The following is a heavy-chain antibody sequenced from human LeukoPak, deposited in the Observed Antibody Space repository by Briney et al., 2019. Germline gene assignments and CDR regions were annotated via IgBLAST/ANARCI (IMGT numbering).Heavy chain of an antibody. Sequence: GGSLRLSCAASGFIFTNYAMHWVRQAPGKGLEWVAVISYDGSNKYYADSVKGRFIISRDNSKNTLYLQMNSLRAEDTAVYYCAKDQVGDYDPYYYGMGVWGQGTTVTVSS. D-gene: IGHD4-17*01. CDR3: AKDQVGDYDPYYYGMGV. CDR2: ISYDGSNK. CDR1: GFIFTNYA. V-gene: IGHV3-30*07. J-gene: IGHJ6*02.